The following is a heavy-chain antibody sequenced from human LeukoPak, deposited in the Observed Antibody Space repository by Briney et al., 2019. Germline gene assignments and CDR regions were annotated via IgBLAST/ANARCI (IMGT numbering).Heavy chain of an antibody. CDR2: IYYSGST. V-gene: IGHV4-59*08. CDR3: ATHTGGRRDGYNFDY. J-gene: IGHJ4*02. D-gene: IGHD5-24*01. CDR1: GGSISSYY. Sequence: SETLSLTCTVSGGSISSYYWSWIRQPPGKGLEWIGYIYYSGSTNYTPSLKSRVTMSVDTSKNQFSLKLSSVTAADTAVYYCATHTGGRRDGYNFDYWGQGTLVTVSS.